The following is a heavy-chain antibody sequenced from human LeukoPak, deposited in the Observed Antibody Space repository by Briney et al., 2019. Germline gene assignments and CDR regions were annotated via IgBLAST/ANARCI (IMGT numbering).Heavy chain of an antibody. Sequence: SPSGTLSLTCAVYGGSFSGYYWSWIRQPPGKGLEWIGEINHSGSTNYNPSLKSRVTISVDTSKNQFSLKLSSVTAADTAVYYCARATGTTWFDPWGQGTLVTVSS. CDR1: GGSFSGYY. CDR3: ARATGTTWFDP. J-gene: IGHJ5*02. CDR2: INHSGST. V-gene: IGHV4-34*01. D-gene: IGHD1-7*01.